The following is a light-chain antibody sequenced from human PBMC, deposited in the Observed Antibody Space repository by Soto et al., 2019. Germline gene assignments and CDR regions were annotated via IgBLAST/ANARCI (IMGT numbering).Light chain of an antibody. CDR2: DAS. V-gene: IGKV1-5*01. J-gene: IGKJ1*01. Sequence: DIQMTQSPSTLSASVGDRVTITCRASQRISSWLAWYQQKPGKAPKLLIYDASSLESGVPSRFSGSGSGTEFTLTISSLQPDDFATYYCQQYNTYWTFGKGTKVELK. CDR3: QQYNTYWT. CDR1: QRISSW.